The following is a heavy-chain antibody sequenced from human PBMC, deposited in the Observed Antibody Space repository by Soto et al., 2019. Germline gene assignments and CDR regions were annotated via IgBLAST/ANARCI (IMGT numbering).Heavy chain of an antibody. J-gene: IGHJ5*02. D-gene: IGHD6-19*01. CDR3: ARRGSGRDDDH. CDR2: IRGSGGST. CDR1: GFTFSSYA. V-gene: IGHV3-23*01. Sequence: EVQLLESGGGLVQPGGSLRLSCAASGFTFSSYAMRWVRQAPVKGLEWVSAIRGSGGSTYYADSVKGRFTISRDNSKNTLYLQMNSLRAEDTDVYYCARRGSGRDDDHWGQGTLVTVAS.